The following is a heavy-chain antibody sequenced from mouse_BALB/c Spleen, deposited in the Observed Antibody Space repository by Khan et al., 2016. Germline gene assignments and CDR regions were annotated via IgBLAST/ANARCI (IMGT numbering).Heavy chain of an antibody. CDR3: ATYDGYLFDY. V-gene: IGHV3-8*02. D-gene: IGHD2-3*01. CDR2: ISYSGNT. Sequence: EVQLQESGPSLVKPSQTLSLTCSVTGDSITSGYWNWIRKFPGNKLEYMGYISYSGNTNYNPSLKSRISINRYTSKNKYYLQLNSVTTEDTATYYCATYDGYLFDYWGQGTTLTVSS. J-gene: IGHJ2*01. CDR1: GDSITSGY.